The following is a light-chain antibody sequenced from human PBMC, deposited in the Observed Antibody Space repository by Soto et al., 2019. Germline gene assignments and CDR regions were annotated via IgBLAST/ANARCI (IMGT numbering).Light chain of an antibody. CDR3: SSFTTISTYV. CDR1: SSDVGGYNY. V-gene: IGLV2-14*01. CDR2: DVR. J-gene: IGLJ1*01. Sequence: QSALTQPASVSGSPGQSITISCTGTSSDVGGYNYVSWYQQHPGKAPKLMIYDVRNRPSGVSNRFSGSKSVNTASLTISGLQGEDEGDYYCSSFTTISTYVFGTGTKVTVL.